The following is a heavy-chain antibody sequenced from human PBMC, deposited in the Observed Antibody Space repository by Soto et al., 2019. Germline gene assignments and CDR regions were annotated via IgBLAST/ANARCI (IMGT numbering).Heavy chain of an antibody. J-gene: IGHJ6*02. CDR3: ARLPFEYSSSSPSSYYYYGMDV. CDR1: GYSFTSYW. V-gene: IGHV5-51*01. Sequence: GESLKISCKGSGYSFTSYWIGWVRQMPGKGLEWMGIIYPGDSDTRYSPSFQGQVAISADKSISTAYLQWSSLKASDTAMYYCARLPFEYSSSSPSSYYYYGMDVWGQGTTVTVSS. D-gene: IGHD6-6*01. CDR2: IYPGDSDT.